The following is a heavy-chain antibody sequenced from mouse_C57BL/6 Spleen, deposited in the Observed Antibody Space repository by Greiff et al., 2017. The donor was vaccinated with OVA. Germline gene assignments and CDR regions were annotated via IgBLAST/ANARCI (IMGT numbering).Heavy chain of an antibody. Sequence: VQLQQSGAELVKPGASVKLSCTASGFNIKDYYMHWVKQRTEQGLEWIGRIDPEDGETKYAPKFPGKATITADTSSTTAYLQLSSLTSEDTAVYYCARDSNYLYAMDYWGQGTSVTVAS. D-gene: IGHD2-5*01. J-gene: IGHJ4*01. CDR1: GFNIKDYY. V-gene: IGHV14-2*01. CDR3: ARDSNYLYAMDY. CDR2: IDPEDGET.